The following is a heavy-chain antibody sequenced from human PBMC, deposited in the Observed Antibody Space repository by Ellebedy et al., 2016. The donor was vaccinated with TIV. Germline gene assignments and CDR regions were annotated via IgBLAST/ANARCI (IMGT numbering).Heavy chain of an antibody. J-gene: IGHJ4*02. D-gene: IGHD1-26*01. V-gene: IGHV3-74*01. Sequence: PGGSLRLSCAASGFTFSSNWMHRVRQAPGKGLVWVSRINSDGSRSTYADSVKGRFTISRDNAKNTLYLQMNSLRAEETAVYYCARDGIVGGPTEYYFDSWGQGTLVTVSP. CDR3: ARDGIVGGPTEYYFDS. CDR1: GFTFSSNW. CDR2: INSDGSRS.